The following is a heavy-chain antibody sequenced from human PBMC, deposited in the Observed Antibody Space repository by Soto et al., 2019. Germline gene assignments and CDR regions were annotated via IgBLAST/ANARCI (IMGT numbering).Heavy chain of an antibody. V-gene: IGHV3-33*01. Sequence: QVQLVESGGGVVQPGRSLRLSCAASGFTFSSYGMHWVRQAPGKGLEWVAVIWYDGSNKYYADSVKGRFTISRDNSKNTLYLKLNSLRAEDTAVYYCSRDYGAYYYYGMDVWGQGTTVTVSS. CDR1: GFTFSSYG. J-gene: IGHJ6*02. CDR2: IWYDGSNK. D-gene: IGHD4-17*01. CDR3: SRDYGAYYYYGMDV.